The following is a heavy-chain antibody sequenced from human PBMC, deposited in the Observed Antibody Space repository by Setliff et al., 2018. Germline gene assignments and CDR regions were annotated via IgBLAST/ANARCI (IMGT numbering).Heavy chain of an antibody. CDR3: GKDSFLNQPVDY. CDR1: GFSFSSYS. Sequence: GSLRLSCAVSGFSFSSYSMSWVRQAPGKGLEWVSSIRGNGGRTYYSDSVKGRFTISRDNSGNTLYLEMDGLRVEDTAVYYCGKDSFLNQPVDYWGQGTLVTVSS. CDR2: IRGNGGRT. J-gene: IGHJ4*02. V-gene: IGHV3-23*01.